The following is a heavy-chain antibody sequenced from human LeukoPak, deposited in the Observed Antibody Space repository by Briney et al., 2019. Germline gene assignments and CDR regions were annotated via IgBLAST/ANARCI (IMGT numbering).Heavy chain of an antibody. CDR2: INPNSGGT. CDR3: ARGGYSYGYRYWFDP. Sequence: ASVKVSCKASGYTFTGYYMHWVRQAPGQGLEWMGWINPNSGGTNYAQKFQGRVTMTRDTSSSTAYMELSRLRSDDTAVYYCARGGYSYGYRYWFDPWGQGTLVTVSS. D-gene: IGHD5-18*01. CDR1: GYTFTGYY. V-gene: IGHV1-2*02. J-gene: IGHJ5*02.